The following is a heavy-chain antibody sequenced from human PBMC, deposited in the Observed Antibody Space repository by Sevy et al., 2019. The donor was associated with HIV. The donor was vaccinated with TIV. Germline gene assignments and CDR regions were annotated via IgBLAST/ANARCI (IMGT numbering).Heavy chain of an antibody. J-gene: IGHJ3*02. V-gene: IGHV3-53*01. CDR2: IYAGGST. Sequence: GGSLRLSCAASGLSVSRNYLSWVRQAPGKGLEWVSGIYAGGSTYYADSVKGRVTVSRDKGKNKLYYQMNSLRAEDTAVYYCASQLGIGAFDIWGQGTMVTVSS. D-gene: IGHD7-27*01. CDR3: ASQLGIGAFDI. CDR1: GLSVSRNY.